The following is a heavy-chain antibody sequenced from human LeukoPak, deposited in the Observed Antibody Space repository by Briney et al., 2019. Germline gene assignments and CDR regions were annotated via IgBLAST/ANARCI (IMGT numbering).Heavy chain of an antibody. CDR2: ISSSGSTI. V-gene: IGHV3-48*03. Sequence: GGSLRLSCAASGFTFSSYEMNWVRQAPGKGLEWVSYISSSGSTIYYADSVKGRFTISRDNAENSLYLQMNSLRAEDTAVYYCARDLATTNWFDPWGQGTLVTVSS. D-gene: IGHD1-7*01. CDR1: GFTFSSYE. CDR3: ARDLATTNWFDP. J-gene: IGHJ5*02.